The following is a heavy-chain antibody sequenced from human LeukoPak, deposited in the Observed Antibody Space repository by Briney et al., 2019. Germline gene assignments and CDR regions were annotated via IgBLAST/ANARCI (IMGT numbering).Heavy chain of an antibody. V-gene: IGHV4-59*01. CDR1: GGSISSYY. D-gene: IGHD6-6*01. CDR3: ARAVAARPFDY. Sequence: SETLSLTCTVSGGSISSYYWSWIRQPPGKGLEWIGYIYYSGSTNYNPSLKSRVAISVDTSKNQFSLKLSSVTAADTAVYYCARAVAARPFDYWGQGTLVTVSS. CDR2: IYYSGST. J-gene: IGHJ4*02.